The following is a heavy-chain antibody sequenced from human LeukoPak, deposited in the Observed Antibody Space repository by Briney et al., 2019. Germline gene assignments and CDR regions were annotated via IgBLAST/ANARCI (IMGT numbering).Heavy chain of an antibody. V-gene: IGHV3-48*01. CDR3: ARADGSGSYYPHVRPLYY. CDR2: ISSSSSTI. D-gene: IGHD3-10*01. CDR1: GFTFSSYS. Sequence: PGGSLRLSCAASGFTFSSYSMNWVRQAPGKGLEWVSYISSSSSTIYYADSVKGRFTISRDNAKNSLYLQMNSLRAEDTAVYYCARADGSGSYYPHVRPLYYWGQGTLVTVSS. J-gene: IGHJ4*02.